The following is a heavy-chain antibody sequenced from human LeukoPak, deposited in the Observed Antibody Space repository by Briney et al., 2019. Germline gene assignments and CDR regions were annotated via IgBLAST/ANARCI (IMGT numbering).Heavy chain of an antibody. CDR2: INPYSGGT. V-gene: IGHV1-2*02. J-gene: IGHJ4*02. CDR1: GYTFSDYY. Sequence: ASVKVSCKAPGYTFSDYYIHWVRQAPGQGLEWMGWINPYSGGTNYAEKFQGRVTMTRDTSITTAYMELSSLRSDDTAMYYCATLRRSGWYIGDWGQGTLVTVSS. D-gene: IGHD6-19*01. CDR3: ATLRRSGWYIGD.